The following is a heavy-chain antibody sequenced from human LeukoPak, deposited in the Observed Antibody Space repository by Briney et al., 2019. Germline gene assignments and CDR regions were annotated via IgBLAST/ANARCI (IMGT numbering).Heavy chain of an antibody. V-gene: IGHV3-23*01. J-gene: IGHJ4*02. Sequence: GGSLRLSCAASGFTFSSYWMSWVRQAPGKGLEWVSAISGSGGSTYYADSVKGRFTISRDNSKNTLYLQMNSLRAEDTAVYYCAKVQYQLLLTFDYWGQGTLVTVSS. CDR1: GFTFSSYW. D-gene: IGHD2-2*01. CDR3: AKVQYQLLLTFDY. CDR2: ISGSGGST.